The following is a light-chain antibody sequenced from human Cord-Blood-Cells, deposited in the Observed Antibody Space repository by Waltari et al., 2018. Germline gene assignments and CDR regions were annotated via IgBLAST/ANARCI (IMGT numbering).Light chain of an antibody. CDR2: DAS. V-gene: IGKV3-11*01. Sequence: EIVLTQPPSTLSLSPGERATLPCRASQSVSSYLAWYQQKPGQAPRLLIDDASNSATGIPARFSGSGSETDFTRTISSLEPEDFAVYYGQQRSNWLTFGGGTKVEIK. CDR1: QSVSSY. J-gene: IGKJ4*01. CDR3: QQRSNWLT.